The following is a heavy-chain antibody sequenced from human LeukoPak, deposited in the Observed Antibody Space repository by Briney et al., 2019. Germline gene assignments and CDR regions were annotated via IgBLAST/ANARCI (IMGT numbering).Heavy chain of an antibody. CDR3: ARAPLQGAPGRAAAIPFDY. V-gene: IGHV4-4*02. Sequence: SETLSLTCAVSGGSISSSNWWSWVRQPPGKGLEWIGEIYHSGSTNYNPSLKSRVTISVDTSKNQFSLKLSSVTAADTAVYHCARAPLQGAPGRAAAIPFDYWGQGTLVTVSS. D-gene: IGHD2-2*01. CDR1: GGSISSSNW. CDR2: IYHSGST. J-gene: IGHJ4*02.